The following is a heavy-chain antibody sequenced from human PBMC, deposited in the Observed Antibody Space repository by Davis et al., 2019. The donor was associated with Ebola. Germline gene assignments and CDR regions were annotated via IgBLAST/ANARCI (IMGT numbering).Heavy chain of an antibody. CDR3: ARESYSSGSYYTGYYYYGMDV. CDR2: IIPIFGTA. D-gene: IGHD3-10*01. V-gene: IGHV1-69*13. Sequence: AASVKVSCKASGGTFSSYAISWVRQAPGQGPEWMGGIIPIFGTANYAQKFQGRVTITADESTSTAYMELSSLRSEDTAVYYCARESYSSGSYYTGYYYYGMDVWGQGTTVTVSS. CDR1: GGTFSSYA. J-gene: IGHJ6*02.